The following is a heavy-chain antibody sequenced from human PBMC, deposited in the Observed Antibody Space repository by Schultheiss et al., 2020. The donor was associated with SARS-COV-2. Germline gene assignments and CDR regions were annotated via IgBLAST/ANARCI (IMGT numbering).Heavy chain of an antibody. CDR1: GFTFSTYN. CDR3: ARGRFYGMDV. V-gene: IGHV3-23*01. Sequence: GGSLRLSCAASGFTFSTYNMNWVRLAPGKGLEWVSGISGSGGSTYYADSVKGRFTISRDNSKNSLYLQMNSLRTEDTALYYCARGRFYGMDVWGQGTTVTVSS. J-gene: IGHJ6*02. D-gene: IGHD3-3*01. CDR2: ISGSGGST.